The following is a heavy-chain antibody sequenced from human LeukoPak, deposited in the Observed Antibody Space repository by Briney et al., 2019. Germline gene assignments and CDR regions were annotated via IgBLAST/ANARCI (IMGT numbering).Heavy chain of an antibody. Sequence: SETLSLTCTVSGGYTGSHYWSWIRQPAGKGLEWIGRVPPSGTTHYNPSFGSRVTMSVDTSKNYFSLRLTAFTAADTAVYYCARDFYASGFYFWFDPWGQGSLVTVSS. J-gene: IGHJ5*02. CDR2: VPPSGTT. CDR3: ARDFYASGFYFWFDP. V-gene: IGHV4-4*07. D-gene: IGHD2/OR15-2a*01. CDR1: GGYTGSHY.